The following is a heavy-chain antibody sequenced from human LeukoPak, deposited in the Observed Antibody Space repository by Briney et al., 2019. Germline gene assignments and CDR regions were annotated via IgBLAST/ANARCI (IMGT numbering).Heavy chain of an antibody. V-gene: IGHV3-23*01. D-gene: IGHD5-12*01. Sequence: GGSLRLSCAASGFTFSSYAMSWVRQAPGKGLEWVSAISGSGGSTYYADSVKGRFTISRDNSKNTLYLQMYSLRAEDTAVYYCAKSRGDGYNYLNDAFDIWGQGTMVTVSS. J-gene: IGHJ3*02. CDR2: ISGSGGST. CDR3: AKSRGDGYNYLNDAFDI. CDR1: GFTFSSYA.